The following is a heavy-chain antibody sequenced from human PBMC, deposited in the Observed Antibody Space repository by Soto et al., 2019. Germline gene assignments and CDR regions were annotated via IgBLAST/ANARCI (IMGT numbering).Heavy chain of an antibody. J-gene: IGHJ4*02. V-gene: IGHV1-18*04. CDR1: GYTFSTST. CDR2: IKAYSGNT. D-gene: IGHD4-17*01. CDR3: AIANYGDDDY. Sequence: LVQSGAEAKKPGTSVKVSCKASGYTFSTSTISWVRQAPGQGLEWLGWIKAYSGNTNYAPKLQGRVTMTTDTSTSTAYLELRSLINDDTAMYYCAIANYGDDDYWGQGTLVTVSS.